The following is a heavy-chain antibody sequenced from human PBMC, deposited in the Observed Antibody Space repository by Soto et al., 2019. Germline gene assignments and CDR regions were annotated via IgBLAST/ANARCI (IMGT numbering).Heavy chain of an antibody. Sequence: GGSLRLSCAASGFTFSNAWMSWVRQAPGKGLEWVGRIKSKTDGGTTDYAAPVKGRFTISRDDSKNTLYLQMNSLKTEDTAVYYCTTDSGAVYYDFWSGYFAGQFDYWGQGTLVTVSS. J-gene: IGHJ4*02. D-gene: IGHD3-3*01. V-gene: IGHV3-15*01. CDR1: GFTFSNAW. CDR2: IKSKTDGGTT. CDR3: TTDSGAVYYDFWSGYFAGQFDY.